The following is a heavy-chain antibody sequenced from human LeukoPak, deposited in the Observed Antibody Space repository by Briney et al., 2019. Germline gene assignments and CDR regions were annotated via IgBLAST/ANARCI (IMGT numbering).Heavy chain of an antibody. Sequence: GGSLRLSCAASGFNFSSYSMNWVRQAPGKRLEWVSSISSSSSYIYYADSVKGRFTISRDNAKNSLYLQMNSLRAEDTAVYYCARDLLGTVTTFHAFDIWGQGTMVTVSS. J-gene: IGHJ3*02. CDR3: ARDLLGTVTTFHAFDI. CDR1: GFNFSSYS. D-gene: IGHD4-17*01. CDR2: ISSSSSYI. V-gene: IGHV3-21*01.